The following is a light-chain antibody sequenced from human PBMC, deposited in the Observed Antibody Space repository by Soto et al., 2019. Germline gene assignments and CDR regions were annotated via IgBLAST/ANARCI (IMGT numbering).Light chain of an antibody. Sequence: EIVLTQSPATLSLSPGERAALSCRASQSVGSFLAWYQQKPGQAPRLLIYDASNRATDIPARFSGSGSGTDFTLTISSLEPEDFAVYYCQHRSNWPQTFGQGTMVEIK. CDR2: DAS. J-gene: IGKJ1*01. V-gene: IGKV3-11*01. CDR1: QSVGSF. CDR3: QHRSNWPQT.